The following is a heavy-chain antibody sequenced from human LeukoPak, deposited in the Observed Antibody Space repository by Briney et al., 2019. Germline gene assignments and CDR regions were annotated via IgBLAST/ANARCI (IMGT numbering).Heavy chain of an antibody. V-gene: IGHV3-23*01. J-gene: IGHJ4*02. CDR2: ISGSGGST. CDR1: GFTFSSYA. D-gene: IGHD1-14*01. CDR3: AKSPVPGGNFDY. Sequence: GGSLRLSCAASGFTFSSYAMSWVRQASGKGLEWVSAISGSGGSTYYADSVKGRFTISRDNSKNTLYLQMNSLRAEDTAVYYRAKSPVPGGNFDYWGQGTLVTVSS.